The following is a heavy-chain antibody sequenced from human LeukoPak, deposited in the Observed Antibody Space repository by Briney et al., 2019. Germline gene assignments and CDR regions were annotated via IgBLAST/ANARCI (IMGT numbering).Heavy chain of an antibody. CDR3: ARLVSGYSYGHDAFDI. V-gene: IGHV3-48*03. J-gene: IGHJ3*02. D-gene: IGHD5-18*01. CDR2: ISSSGSTI. Sequence: PGGSLRLSCAASGFTFSSYEMNWVRQAPGKGLEWVSYISSSGSTIYYADSVKGRFTISRDNAKNSLYLQMNSLRAEDTAVYYCARLVSGYSYGHDAFDIWGQRTMVTVSS. CDR1: GFTFSSYE.